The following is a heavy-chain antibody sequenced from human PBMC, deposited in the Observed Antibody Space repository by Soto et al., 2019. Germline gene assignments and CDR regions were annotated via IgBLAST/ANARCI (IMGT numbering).Heavy chain of an antibody. CDR3: ATSWELTSLFDY. CDR1: GYTFTNYY. Sequence: ASVKVSCKASGYTFTNYYMHWVRQAPGQGLEWMGIINPSGGSTSYPQKFQGRVTLTRGTSTSTVYMELSSLRSEDTAVYYCATSWELTSLFDYWGQGTLVTVSS. J-gene: IGHJ4*02. CDR2: INPSGGST. D-gene: IGHD3-10*01. V-gene: IGHV1-46*01.